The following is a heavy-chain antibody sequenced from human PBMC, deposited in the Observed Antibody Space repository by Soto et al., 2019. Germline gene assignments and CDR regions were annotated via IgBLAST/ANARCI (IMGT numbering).Heavy chain of an antibody. CDR3: AREDSGYRYYFDY. CDR2: IIPIFGTA. D-gene: IGHD5-12*01. Sequence: GASVKVSCKASGGTFSSYAISWVRQAPGQGLEWMGGIIPIFGTANYAQKFQGRVTITADKSTSTAYMELSSLRSEDTAVYYCAREDSGYRYYFDYWGQGTLVTVSS. V-gene: IGHV1-69*06. CDR1: GGTFSSYA. J-gene: IGHJ4*02.